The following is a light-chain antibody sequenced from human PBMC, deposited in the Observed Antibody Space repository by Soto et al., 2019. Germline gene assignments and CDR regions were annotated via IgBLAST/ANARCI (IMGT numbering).Light chain of an antibody. J-gene: IGKJ3*01. V-gene: IGKV3-11*01. CDR1: QNVSSY. CDR2: DAS. CDR3: QHRSNWPPFT. Sequence: EIVLTQSPATLSLSPGERATLSCRASQNVSSYLTWYQQKPGQAPRLLIYDASNRATGIPDRFSGSGSGTDFTLTISSVEPEDFAVYYCQHRSNWPPFTFGPWTKVDIK.